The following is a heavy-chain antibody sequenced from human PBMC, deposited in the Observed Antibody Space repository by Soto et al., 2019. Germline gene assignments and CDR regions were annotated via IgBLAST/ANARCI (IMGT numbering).Heavy chain of an antibody. CDR2: IHSGGST. V-gene: IGHV3-66*01. Sequence: EVQLVESGGGLVQPGGSLRLSCAVSGFTVSSNYMSWVRQAPGKGLEWVSVIHSGGSTYYADSVKGRFTISRDNSKNTLYLQMNSLRAEDTAVYYCARVTYYSYGMDVWGQGTTVTVSS. CDR3: ARVTYYSYGMDV. J-gene: IGHJ6*02. CDR1: GFTVSSNY.